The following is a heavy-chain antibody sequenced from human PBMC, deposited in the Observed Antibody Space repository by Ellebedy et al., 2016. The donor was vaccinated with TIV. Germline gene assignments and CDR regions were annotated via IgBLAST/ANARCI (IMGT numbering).Heavy chain of an antibody. J-gene: IGHJ6*02. V-gene: IGHV6-1*01. CDR3: ARQHSSGPGGMDV. CDR1: GDSVSRDSAA. D-gene: IGHD6-19*01. Sequence: SQTLSLTCAISGDSVSRDSAAWNWIRQSPSRGLECLGRTYYRSKWYNAYAVSVKSRIIINPDRSKNQFSLQLNSVTPEDTAVYYRARQHSSGPGGMDVWGQGTTVTVSS. CDR2: TYYRSKWYN.